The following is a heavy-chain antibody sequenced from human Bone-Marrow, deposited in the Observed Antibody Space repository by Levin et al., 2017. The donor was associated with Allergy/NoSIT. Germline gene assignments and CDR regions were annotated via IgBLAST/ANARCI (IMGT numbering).Heavy chain of an antibody. J-gene: IGHJ4*02. CDR1: GFTISRHS. Sequence: GGSLRLSCAASGFTISRHSMNWVRQAPGKGLEWVSYISSSSSTIYYADSVKGRFTISRDNAKNSLYLQMNSLRDEDTAVYYCVSAYCGGDCYAIDYWGQGTLVTVSS. CDR2: ISSSSSTI. CDR3: VSAYCGGDCYAIDY. D-gene: IGHD2-21*01. V-gene: IGHV3-48*02.